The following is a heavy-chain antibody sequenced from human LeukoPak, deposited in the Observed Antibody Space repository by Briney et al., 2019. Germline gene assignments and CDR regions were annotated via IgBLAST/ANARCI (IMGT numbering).Heavy chain of an antibody. D-gene: IGHD6-13*01. CDR3: ARGRAAAGKLAY. V-gene: IGHV4-4*07. Sequence: SETLSLTCTVSGGSISSYYWSWIRQPAGKGLEWIGRIYTSGSTNYNPSLKSRVTMPVDTSKNQFSLKLSSVTAADTAVYYCARGRAAAGKLAYWGQGTLVTVSS. CDR1: GGSISSYY. CDR2: IYTSGST. J-gene: IGHJ4*02.